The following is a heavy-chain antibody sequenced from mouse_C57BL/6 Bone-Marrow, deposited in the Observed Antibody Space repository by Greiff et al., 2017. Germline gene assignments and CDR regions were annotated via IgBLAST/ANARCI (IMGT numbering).Heavy chain of an antibody. CDR3: ARRGTTVVAHFDY. CDR1: GFTFSSYA. D-gene: IGHD1-1*01. CDR2: ISDGGGYT. V-gene: IGHV5-4*01. Sequence: VQLKESGGGLVKPGGSLKLSCAASGFTFSSYAMSWVRQTPEKRLEWVATISDGGGYTYYPDNVKGRFTISRDNAKNNLYLHMSHLKSEDTAMYYCARRGTTVVAHFDYWGQGTTLTVSS. J-gene: IGHJ2*01.